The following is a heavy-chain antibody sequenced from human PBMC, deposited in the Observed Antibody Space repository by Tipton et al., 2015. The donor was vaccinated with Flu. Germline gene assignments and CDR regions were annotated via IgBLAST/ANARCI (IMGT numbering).Heavy chain of an antibody. CDR1: GFTFSSYA. Sequence: CAASGFTFSSYAMHWVRQAPGKGLEWVAVISYDGSNKYYADSVKGRFTISRDNSKNTLYLQMNSLRAEDTAVYYCARVFVRFLEWSTPDYWGQGTLVTVSS. V-gene: IGHV3-30-3*01. D-gene: IGHD3-3*01. CDR2: ISYDGSNK. J-gene: IGHJ4*02. CDR3: ARVFVRFLEWSTPDY.